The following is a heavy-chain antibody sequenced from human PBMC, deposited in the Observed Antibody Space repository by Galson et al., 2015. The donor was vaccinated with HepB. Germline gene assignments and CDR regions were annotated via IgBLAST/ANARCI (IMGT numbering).Heavy chain of an antibody. J-gene: IGHJ4*02. CDR2: INPNSGGT. D-gene: IGHD6-13*01. V-gene: IGHV1-2*04. CDR1: GGTFSSYA. CDR3: ARAFYSSSWYYFDY. Sequence: SVKVSCKASGGTFSSYAISWVRQAPGQGLEWMGWINPNSGGTNYAQKFQGWVTMTRDTSISTAYMELSRLRSDDTAVYYCARAFYSSSWYYFDYWGQGTLVTVSS.